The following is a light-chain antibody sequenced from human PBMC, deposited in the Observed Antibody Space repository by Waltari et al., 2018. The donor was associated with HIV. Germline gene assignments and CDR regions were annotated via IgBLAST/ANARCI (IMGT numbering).Light chain of an antibody. J-gene: IGLJ2*01. CDR1: SSDVGGYNY. CDR2: EGS. V-gene: IGLV2-14*01. Sequence: QSALTQPASVPGSPGQSITISCTGTSSDVGGYNYVSWYQQHPGKAPELIIYEGSKRPSVVSNRFSGSKSGNTASLTISVLQAEDEADYYCSSYTSSSTLVFGGGTKLTVL. CDR3: SSYTSSSTLV.